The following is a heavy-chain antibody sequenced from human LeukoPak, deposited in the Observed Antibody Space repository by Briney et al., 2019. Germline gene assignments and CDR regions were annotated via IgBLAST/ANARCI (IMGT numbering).Heavy chain of an antibody. V-gene: IGHV3-21*06. Sequence: GGSLRLSCAASGFVFSDYNINWVRQAPGKGLEWVAFISSSSRYIYYADSLQGRAAISRDNAKNSLDLQLNSLRAEDTAMYYCTRVGYIDEGIDYWGQGTLVTVSS. CDR1: GFVFSDYN. CDR2: ISSSSRYI. CDR3: TRVGYIDEGIDY. J-gene: IGHJ4*02. D-gene: IGHD5-24*01.